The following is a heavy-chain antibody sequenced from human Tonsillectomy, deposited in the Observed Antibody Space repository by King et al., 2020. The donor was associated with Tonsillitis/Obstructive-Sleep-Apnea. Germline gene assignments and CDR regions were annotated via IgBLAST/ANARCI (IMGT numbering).Heavy chain of an antibody. CDR3: ARDHCSSTSCYGNYYYMDV. J-gene: IGHJ6*03. CDR1: GGSISSYY. CDR2: IFYSGST. V-gene: IGHV4-59*01. D-gene: IGHD2-2*01. Sequence: QLQESGPGLVKPSETLSLTCTVSGGSISSYYWSWIRQPPGKGLEWIGYIFYSGSTNYNPSLKSRFTISVDTSKNQFSLKLSSVTAADTAVYYCARDHCSSTSCYGNYYYMDVWGKGTTVTVSS.